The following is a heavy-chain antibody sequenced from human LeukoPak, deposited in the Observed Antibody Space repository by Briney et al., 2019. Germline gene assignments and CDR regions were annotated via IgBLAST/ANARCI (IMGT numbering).Heavy chain of an antibody. CDR2: IIPIFGTA. D-gene: IGHD6-13*01. CDR1: GGTFSSYA. V-gene: IGHV1-69*13. Sequence: SVKVSCKASGGTFSSYAISWVRQAPGQGLEWMGGIIPIFGTANYAQKFQGRVTITADESTSTAYMELSSLRSDDTAVYYCARQGVTAAENNYFYYYMDFWGKGTTVTVSS. CDR3: ARQGVTAAENNYFYYYMDF. J-gene: IGHJ6*03.